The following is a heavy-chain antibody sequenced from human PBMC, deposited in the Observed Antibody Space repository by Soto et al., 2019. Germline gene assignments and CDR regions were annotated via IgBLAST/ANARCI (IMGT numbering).Heavy chain of an antibody. CDR2: IHHSGTT. Sequence: KTSETLSLTCAVSGGSISSSNWWHWVRQPPGKGLEWIGEIHHSGTTNYNPSLKSRVAISVDKSKNQFSLKLNSVTAADTAVYYCGRVRQYCSGTSCYLDPWGQGTLVTVSS. J-gene: IGHJ5*02. D-gene: IGHD2-2*01. V-gene: IGHV4-4*02. CDR3: GRVRQYCSGTSCYLDP. CDR1: GGSISSSNW.